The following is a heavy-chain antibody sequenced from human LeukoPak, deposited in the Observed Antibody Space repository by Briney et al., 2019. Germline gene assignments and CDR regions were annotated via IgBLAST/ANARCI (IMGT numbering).Heavy chain of an antibody. V-gene: IGHV4-34*01. Sequence: PSETLSLTCAVYSGSFSVYYWSWIRQPPGKGLEWIGEINHSGSTNYNPYLKSRVTISVDTSKNQFSLKLNSVTAADTAVYYCARRNLKIHYYGSGSIDYWGQGTLVTASS. CDR2: INHSGST. D-gene: IGHD3-10*01. J-gene: IGHJ4*02. CDR1: SGSFSVYY. CDR3: ARRNLKIHYYGSGSIDY.